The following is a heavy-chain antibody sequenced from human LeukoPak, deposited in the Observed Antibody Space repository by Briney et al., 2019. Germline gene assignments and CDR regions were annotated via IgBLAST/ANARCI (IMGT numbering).Heavy chain of an antibody. J-gene: IGHJ1*01. V-gene: IGHV4-34*01. CDR3: ARGSTYCGGDCYSPHAEYFQH. CDR2: INHSGST. Sequence: SETLSLTCAVYGGSFSGYYWSWIRQPPGKGLEWIGEINHSGSTNYNPSLKSRVTVSVDTSKNQFSLKLSSVTAADTAVYYCARGSTYCGGDCYSPHAEYFQHWGQGTLVTVSS. CDR1: GGSFSGYY. D-gene: IGHD2-21*02.